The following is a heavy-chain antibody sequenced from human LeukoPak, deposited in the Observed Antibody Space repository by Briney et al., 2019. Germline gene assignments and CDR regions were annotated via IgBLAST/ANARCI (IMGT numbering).Heavy chain of an antibody. CDR3: ASLSYDSSVHDAFDI. CDR2: IYYSGST. CDR1: GGSISSYY. D-gene: IGHD3-22*01. J-gene: IGHJ3*02. V-gene: IGHV4-59*01. Sequence: SETLSLTCTVSGGSISSYYWSWIRQPPGKGLEWIGYIYYSGSTNYNPSLKSRVTISVDTSKNQFSLKLSSVTAADTAVYYCASLSYDSSVHDAFDIWGQGTMVTVSS.